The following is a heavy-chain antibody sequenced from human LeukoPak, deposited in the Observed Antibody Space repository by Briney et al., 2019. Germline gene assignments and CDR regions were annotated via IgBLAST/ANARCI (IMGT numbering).Heavy chain of an antibody. V-gene: IGHV1-69*13. J-gene: IGHJ4*02. CDR1: GYTFTNYG. Sequence: SVKVSCKASGYTFTNYGINWVRQAPGQGLEWMGGIIPIFGTANYAQKFQGRVTITADESTSTAYMELSSLRSEDTAVYYCAREAAALYYFDYWGQGTLVTVSS. CDR3: AREAAALYYFDY. D-gene: IGHD6-13*01. CDR2: IIPIFGTA.